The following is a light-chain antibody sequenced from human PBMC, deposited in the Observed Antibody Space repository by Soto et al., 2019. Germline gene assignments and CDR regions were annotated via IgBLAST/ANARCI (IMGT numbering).Light chain of an antibody. V-gene: IGKV3-20*01. Sequence: EIVLTQSPGTLSLSPGERAALSCRASQTVSSNYLAWFQQKPGQAPRLLIYGASSRATGIPDRFSGSGSGTDFTLTITRLEPEDFAEYYCQQYGISPTFGQGTKV. J-gene: IGKJ1*01. CDR3: QQYGISPT. CDR2: GAS. CDR1: QTVSSNY.